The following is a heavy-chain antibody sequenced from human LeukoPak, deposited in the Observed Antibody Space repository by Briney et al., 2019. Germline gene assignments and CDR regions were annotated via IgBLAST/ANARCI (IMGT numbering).Heavy chain of an antibody. Sequence: PSQTLSLTCTVSGGSISSGGYYWSWIRQRPGKGLEWIGYIYYSGSTYYNPSLKSRVTISVDTSKNQFSLKLSSVTAADTAVYYCARDHTNYGYFDYWGQGTLVTVSS. CDR3: ARDHTNYGYFDY. CDR2: IYYSGST. J-gene: IGHJ4*02. V-gene: IGHV4-31*03. CDR1: GGSISSGGYY. D-gene: IGHD4-17*01.